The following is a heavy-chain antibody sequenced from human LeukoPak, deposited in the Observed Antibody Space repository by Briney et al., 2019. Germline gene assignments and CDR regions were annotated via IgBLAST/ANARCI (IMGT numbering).Heavy chain of an antibody. Sequence: PGGSLRLPCAASRFTFSSYAMSWVRQAPGRGLEWVATIGGTGDRTYYADSVKGRFTISRDNSMDTLFLQMNSLKGEDTAVYYCAKDPVVYHGGSGWHYFDYWGQGTLVTVSS. CDR2: IGGTGDRT. J-gene: IGHJ4*02. CDR3: AKDPVVYHGGSGWHYFDY. D-gene: IGHD6-19*01. V-gene: IGHV3-23*01. CDR1: RFTFSSYA.